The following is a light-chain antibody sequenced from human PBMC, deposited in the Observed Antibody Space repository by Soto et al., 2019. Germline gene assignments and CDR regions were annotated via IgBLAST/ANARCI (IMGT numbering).Light chain of an antibody. CDR3: CSYAGTGTFYV. Sequence: QSVLTQPASVSGSPGQSITIPCTGTSSDVGTYNLVSWYQQHPGKAPKLMIYEGSKRPSGVSNRFSGSKSGNTASLTISGLQAEDEADYYCCSYAGTGTFYVFGTGTKVTVL. V-gene: IGLV2-23*01. J-gene: IGLJ1*01. CDR2: EGS. CDR1: SSDVGTYNL.